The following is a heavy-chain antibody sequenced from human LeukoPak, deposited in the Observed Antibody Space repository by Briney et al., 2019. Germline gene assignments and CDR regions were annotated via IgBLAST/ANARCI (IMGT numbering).Heavy chain of an antibody. Sequence: SETLSLTCTVSGGSISSGDYYWSWIRQPPGKGLEWIGYIYYSGSTYYNPSLKSRVTISVDTSKNQFSLKLSSVTAADTAVYYCARPSSSSWYSGWFDPWGQGTLVTVSS. CDR1: GGSISSGDYY. V-gene: IGHV4-30-4*01. CDR3: ARPSSSSWYSGWFDP. CDR2: IYYSGST. J-gene: IGHJ5*02. D-gene: IGHD6-13*01.